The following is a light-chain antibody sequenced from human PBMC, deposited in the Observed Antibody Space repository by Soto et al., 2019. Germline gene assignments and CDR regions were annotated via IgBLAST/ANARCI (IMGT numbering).Light chain of an antibody. CDR3: QQYNDLST. Sequence: DLQMTQSPSTLSASVGDRVTITCRASQIIGSWLAWYQQKPGKAPNLLIYKASTLGSGVPSRFSGSGSGTEFTLAISSLQPEDFATYYCQQYNDLSTFGGGTKVEI. V-gene: IGKV1-5*03. CDR1: QIIGSW. CDR2: KAS. J-gene: IGKJ4*01.